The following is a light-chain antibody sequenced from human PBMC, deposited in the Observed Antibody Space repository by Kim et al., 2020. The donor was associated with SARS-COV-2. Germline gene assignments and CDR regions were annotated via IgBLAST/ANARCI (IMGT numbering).Light chain of an antibody. V-gene: IGLV3-21*04. CDR3: QVWDSSSAQVV. CDR1: SIGVNS. J-gene: IGLJ2*01. Sequence: APGKTTSSTCGGNSIGVNSDHWYQHKPGQTPVLVIYYDDSRPSGIPRRFSASSFGNTAALTISRVEAGDEDDYYCQVWDSSSAQVVFGGGTQLTVL. CDR2: YDD.